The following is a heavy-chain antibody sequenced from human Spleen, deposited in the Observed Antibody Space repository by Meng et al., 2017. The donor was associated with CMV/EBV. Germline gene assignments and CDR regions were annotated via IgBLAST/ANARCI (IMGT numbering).Heavy chain of an antibody. V-gene: IGHV3-53*01. CDR1: GFTVSSNY. CDR3: ARDLHCSSTSCSLGAFDI. J-gene: IGHJ3*02. D-gene: IGHD2-2*01. CDR2: IYSGDNT. Sequence: GESLKISCAASGFTVSSNYMSWVRQAPGKGLEWVSVIYSGDNTYYADSVKGRFTISRDNAKNSLYLQMNSLRAEDTAVYYCARDLHCSSTSCSLGAFDIWGQGTMVTVSS.